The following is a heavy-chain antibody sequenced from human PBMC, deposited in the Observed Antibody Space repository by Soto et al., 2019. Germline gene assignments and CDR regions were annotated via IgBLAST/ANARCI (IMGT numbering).Heavy chain of an antibody. J-gene: IGHJ3*01. V-gene: IGHV3-23*01. CDR3: VREGRGFFDF. CDR2: IGGRGNSA. CDR1: GFIFTNYA. D-gene: IGHD5-12*01. Sequence: GGSLRLSCAASGFIFTNYAMNWVRQAPGKGLEWVSAIGGRGNSAYYADSVQGRFTISRDNSKNTLSLQMSSLTADDTAIYYCVREGRGFFDFWGRGTMGTGSS.